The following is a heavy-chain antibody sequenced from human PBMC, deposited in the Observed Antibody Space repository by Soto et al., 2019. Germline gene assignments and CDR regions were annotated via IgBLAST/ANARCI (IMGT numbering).Heavy chain of an antibody. D-gene: IGHD3-3*01. CDR3: AKDGEYYDFWSGYYLFDY. CDR2: SYSGGST. CDR1: GFTVSSNY. J-gene: IGHJ4*02. V-gene: IGHV3-53*01. Sequence: PGGSLRLSCAASGFTVSSNYMSWVRQAPGKGLELASVSYSGGSTYYADSVKGRFTISRDNSKNTLYLQMNSLRAEDTAVYYCAKDGEYYDFWSGYYLFDYWGQGTLVTVSS.